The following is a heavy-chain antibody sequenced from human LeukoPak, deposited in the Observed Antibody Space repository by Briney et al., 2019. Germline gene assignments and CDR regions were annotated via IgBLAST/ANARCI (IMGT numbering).Heavy chain of an antibody. J-gene: IGHJ4*02. CDR3: ARGPRSVYHD. Sequence: GSLRLSCAASGLTLSNYAMSWVRQAPGKGLEWIGEINHSGSTNYNPSLKSRVTISVDTSKNQFSLKLNSVTAADTAVYYCARGPRSVYHDWGQGTLVTVSS. V-gene: IGHV4-34*01. CDR2: INHSGST. D-gene: IGHD1-14*01. CDR1: GLTLSNYA.